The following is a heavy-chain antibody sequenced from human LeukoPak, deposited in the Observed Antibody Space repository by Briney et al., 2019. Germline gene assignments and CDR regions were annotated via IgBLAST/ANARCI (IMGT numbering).Heavy chain of an antibody. J-gene: IGHJ4*02. Sequence: GGSLRLSCAGSGFIFSNAWMNWVRQAPGKGLEWVANIKQDGSKKSYVDSVKGRFTISRDNAKNSLYLQMNSLRAEDTAIYYCTRVGYIDEGIDYWGQGTLVTVSS. CDR2: IKQDGSKK. D-gene: IGHD5-24*01. CDR3: TRVGYIDEGIDY. V-gene: IGHV3-7*04. CDR1: GFIFSNAW.